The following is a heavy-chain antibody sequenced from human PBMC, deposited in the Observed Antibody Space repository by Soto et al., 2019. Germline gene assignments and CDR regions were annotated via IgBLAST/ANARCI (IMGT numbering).Heavy chain of an antibody. CDR3: ARVHCTTELCSGLYFYYALDV. CDR1: GFTLSDYA. J-gene: IGHJ6*02. CDR2: ISSDGKNT. Sequence: QVQLVESGGGVVQPGRSLRLSCAASGFTLSDYAMHWVRQPPGKGLEWLAIISSDGKNTYYGDSVKGRFTISRDDSTSTLSLQMNGLRPEDTAVYFCARVHCTTELCSGLYFYYALDVWGQGTTVTVSS. D-gene: IGHD2-21*01. V-gene: IGHV3-30*01.